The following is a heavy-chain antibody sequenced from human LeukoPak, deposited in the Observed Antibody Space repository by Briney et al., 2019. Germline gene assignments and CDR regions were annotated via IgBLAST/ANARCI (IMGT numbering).Heavy chain of an antibody. CDR3: AKRRWLGDVPAAAYYDY. J-gene: IGHJ4*02. CDR1: GFTFSSYA. D-gene: IGHD3-10*01. CDR2: ISGSGGST. V-gene: IGHV3-23*01. Sequence: GGSLRLSCAASGFTFSSYAMSWVRQAPGKGLEWVSAISGSGGSTYYADSVKGRLTISRDNSKNTLYLQMNSLRAEDTAVYYCAKRRWLGDVPAAAYYDYWGQGTLVTVSS.